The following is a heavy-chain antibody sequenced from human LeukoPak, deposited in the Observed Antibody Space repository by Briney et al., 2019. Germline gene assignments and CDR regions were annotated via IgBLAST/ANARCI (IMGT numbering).Heavy chain of an antibody. CDR2: INHSGST. CDR1: GGSFSGYY. CDR3: ASGAYGSGNFGY. D-gene: IGHD3-10*01. Sequence: SETLSLTCAVYGGSFSGYYWSWIRQPPGKGLEWIGEINHSGSTNYNPSLKSRVTISVDTSKNQFSLKLSSMTAADTAVYYCASGAYGSGNFGYWGQGTLVTVSS. J-gene: IGHJ4*02. V-gene: IGHV4-34*01.